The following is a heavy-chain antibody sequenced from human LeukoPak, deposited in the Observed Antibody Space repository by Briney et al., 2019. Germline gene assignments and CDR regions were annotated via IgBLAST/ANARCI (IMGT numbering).Heavy chain of an antibody. CDR3: ARYAERKYGMDV. CDR1: GGSISRSNW. CDR2: VYYSGSG. Sequence: SETLSLTCAVSGGSISRSNWWSWVRQPPGKGLEWIGEVYYSGSGNYNMSFKSRVTISVDKSKNQFSLKLTSVTAADTAVYYCARYAERKYGMDVWGQGTTVIVSS. V-gene: IGHV4-4*02. J-gene: IGHJ6*02.